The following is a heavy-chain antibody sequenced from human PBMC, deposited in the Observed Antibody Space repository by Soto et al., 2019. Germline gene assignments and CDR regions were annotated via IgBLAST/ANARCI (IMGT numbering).Heavy chain of an antibody. CDR1: GFTFSSYA. Sequence: GGSLRLSCAASGFTFSSYAMSWVRQAPGKGLEWVSAISGSGGSTYYADSVKGRFTISRDNSKNTLYLQMNSLRAEDTAVYYCASFLVVVTHNWFDPWGQGTLVTVSS. CDR2: ISGSGGST. CDR3: ASFLVVVTHNWFDP. V-gene: IGHV3-23*01. D-gene: IGHD2-15*01. J-gene: IGHJ5*02.